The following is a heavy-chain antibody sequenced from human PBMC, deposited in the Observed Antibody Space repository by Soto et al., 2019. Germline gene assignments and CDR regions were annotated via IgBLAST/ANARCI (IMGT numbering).Heavy chain of an antibody. CDR3: ARASGRYCSSTSCSFNWFDP. J-gene: IGHJ5*02. CDR1: GGSFSGYY. Sequence: QVQLQQWGAGLLKPSETLSLTCAVYGGSFSGYYWSWIRQPPGKGLEWIGEINHSGSTNYNPSLKSRVTISVYTSKNQFSLKLSSVTAADTAVYYCARASGRYCSSTSCSFNWFDPWGQGTLVTVSS. D-gene: IGHD2-2*01. CDR2: INHSGST. V-gene: IGHV4-34*01.